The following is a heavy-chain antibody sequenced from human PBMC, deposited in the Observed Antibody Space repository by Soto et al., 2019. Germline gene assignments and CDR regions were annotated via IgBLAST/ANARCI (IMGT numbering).Heavy chain of an antibody. CDR1: VGSFSGYY. CDR3: ARSIGYCSGGICSSFDY. D-gene: IGHD2-15*01. V-gene: IGHV4-34*01. CDR2: INHSVST. Sequence: QVQLQQCGAGMLKPSETLSLNCAGYVGSFSGYYWSWIRQPPWNGLEWIGEINHSVSTNYNPSHKIRVTISVDTSKNQFSLQLSSVTAADTAVYYGARSIGYCSGGICSSFDYWGQGTLVPVSS. J-gene: IGHJ4*02.